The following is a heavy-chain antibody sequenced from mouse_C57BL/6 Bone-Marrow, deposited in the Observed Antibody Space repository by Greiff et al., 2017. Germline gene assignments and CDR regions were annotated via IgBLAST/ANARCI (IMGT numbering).Heavy chain of an antibody. Sequence: VHVKQSGAELVRPGSSVKMSCKTSGYTFTSYGINWVKQRPGQGLEWIGYIYIGNGYTEYNEKFKGKATLTSDTSSSTAYMQLSSLTSEDSAIYFCARGGYFYYGSTYFDYWGQGTTLTGSS. J-gene: IGHJ2*01. CDR1: GYTFTSYG. D-gene: IGHD1-1*01. V-gene: IGHV1-58*01. CDR3: ARGGYFYYGSTYFDY. CDR2: IYIGNGYT.